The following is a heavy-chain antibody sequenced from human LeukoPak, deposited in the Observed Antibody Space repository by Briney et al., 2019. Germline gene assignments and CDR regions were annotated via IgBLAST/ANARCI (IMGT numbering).Heavy chain of an antibody. J-gene: IGHJ4*02. CDR3: AHRRSGSYRFDY. D-gene: IGHD1-26*01. V-gene: IGHV2-5*02. CDR2: IYWDDDK. Sequence: ASGPTLVNPTQTLTLTCTFSGFSLSTSGVGVGWIRQPPGKALEGLALIYWDDDKRYRPSLKSRLTITKDTSKDQVVLTMTNMDPVDTATYYCAHRRSGSYRFDYWGQGTLVTVSS. CDR1: GFSLSTSGVG.